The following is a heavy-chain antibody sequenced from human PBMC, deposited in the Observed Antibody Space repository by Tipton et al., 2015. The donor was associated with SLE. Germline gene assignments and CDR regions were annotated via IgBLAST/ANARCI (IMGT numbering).Heavy chain of an antibody. V-gene: IGHV4-59*01. CDR1: GYSITAYF. J-gene: IGHJ6*02. CDR2: VDETGSP. D-gene: IGHD1-14*01. CDR3: ARFRTTNAFSVPGWDA. Sequence: TLSLTCTVSGYSITAYFWSWVRQSPGKGLEWIGYVDETGSPKYNPSLKSRVSMSVDTSKNQFSLKLKSVTAADTAVYYCARFRTTNAFSVPGWDAWGQGTQSPSR.